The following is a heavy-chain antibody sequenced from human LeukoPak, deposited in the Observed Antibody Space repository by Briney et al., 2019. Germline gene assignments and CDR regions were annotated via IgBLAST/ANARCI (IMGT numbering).Heavy chain of an antibody. CDR3: ARGNLKTGYYFDY. D-gene: IGHD3-9*01. CDR1: GGSISSYY. J-gene: IGHJ4*02. Sequence: SETLSLTCTVSGGSISSYYWSWIRQPPGKGLEWIGYIYYSGSTNYNPSLKSRVTISVDTSKNQFSLKLSSVTAADTAVYYCARGNLKTGYYFDYWGQGTLVTVLS. CDR2: IYYSGST. V-gene: IGHV4-59*01.